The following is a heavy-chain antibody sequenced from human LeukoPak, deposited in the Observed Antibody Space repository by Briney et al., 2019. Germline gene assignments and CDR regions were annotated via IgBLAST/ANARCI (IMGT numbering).Heavy chain of an antibody. Sequence: SVKVSCKASGGTFSSYAISWVRQAPGQGLEWVGRIIPILGIANYAQKFQGRVTITADKSTSTAYMELSSLRSEDTAVYYCARVAGTRGWFDPWGQGTLVTVSS. CDR2: IIPILGIA. CDR1: GGTFSSYA. CDR3: ARVAGTRGWFDP. V-gene: IGHV1-69*04. D-gene: IGHD6-19*01. J-gene: IGHJ5*02.